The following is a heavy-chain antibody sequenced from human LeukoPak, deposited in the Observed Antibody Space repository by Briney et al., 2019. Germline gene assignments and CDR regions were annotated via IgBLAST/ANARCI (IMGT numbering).Heavy chain of an antibody. V-gene: IGHV3-23*01. CDR3: ANQYSSSSPLDY. J-gene: IGHJ4*02. CDR1: GFTFSSYG. Sequence: GGSLRLSCAASGFTFSSYGMHWVRQAPGKGLEWVSAISGSGGSTYYADSVKGRFTISRDNSKNTLYLQMNSLRAEDTAVYYCANQYSSSSPLDYWGQGTLVTVSS. D-gene: IGHD6-6*01. CDR2: ISGSGGST.